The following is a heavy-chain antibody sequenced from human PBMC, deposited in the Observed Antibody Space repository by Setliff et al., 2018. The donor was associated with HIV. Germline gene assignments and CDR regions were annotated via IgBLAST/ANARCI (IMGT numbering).Heavy chain of an antibody. J-gene: IGHJ4*02. V-gene: IGHV2-26*01. CDR3: AVYYCARIWGIPPLYYFDY. CDR1: GFSLSNARMG. CDR2: IFSNDEK. D-gene: IGHD3-10*01. Sequence: PTLVNPTETLTLTCTVSGFSLSNARMGVSWIRQPPGKALEWLAHIFSNDEKSYSTSLKSRLTISKDTSKSQVVLTMTNMDLSSLRSEDTAVYYCARIWGIPPLYYFDYWGQGTLVTVSS.